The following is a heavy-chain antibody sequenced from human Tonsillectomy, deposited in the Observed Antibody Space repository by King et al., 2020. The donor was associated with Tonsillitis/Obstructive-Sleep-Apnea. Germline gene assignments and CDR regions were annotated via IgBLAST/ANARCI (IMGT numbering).Heavy chain of an antibody. Sequence: VQLVESGAEVKKPGASVKVSCKASGYTFTGYYMHWVRQAPGQGLEWMAWINPNSGGTNYAQKFQGRVTMTRDTSISTAYMEVRRLRSDDTAVYYCARRVIAAAGSYFHYGMDVWGQGTTVPVSS. CDR3: ARRVIAAAGSYFHYGMDV. CDR2: INPNSGGT. D-gene: IGHD6-13*01. CDR1: GYTFTGYY. V-gene: IGHV1-2*02. J-gene: IGHJ6*02.